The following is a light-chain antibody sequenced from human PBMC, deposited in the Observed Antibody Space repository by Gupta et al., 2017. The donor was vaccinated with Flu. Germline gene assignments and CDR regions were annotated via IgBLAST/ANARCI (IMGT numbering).Light chain of an antibody. Sequence: GESVSLSCRAWQSMARYLAWDQQKPGETPRLLIYGASTRASGIPARFSGSGFCTEFTLTVSSLQSDDFAVYYCLQYNSWPRTFGPGTKVEIK. CDR2: GAS. J-gene: IGKJ1*01. CDR3: LQYNSWPRT. CDR1: QSMARY. V-gene: IGKV3-15*01.